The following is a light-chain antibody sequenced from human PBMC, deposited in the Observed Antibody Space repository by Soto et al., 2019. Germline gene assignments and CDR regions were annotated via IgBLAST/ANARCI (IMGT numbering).Light chain of an antibody. J-gene: IGKJ1*01. CDR1: QTISTW. CDR3: QQENTDSRTGR. CDR2: KAS. V-gene: IGKV1-5*03. Sequence: MIQSPCTLSVYGKGRDIRTCRISQTISTWLAWYQQKPGKAPKLLIYKASSLESGVPSRFSGSGSGTEFTLTISSLQPDDFATYYCQQENTDSRTGRFGQGTKVDIK.